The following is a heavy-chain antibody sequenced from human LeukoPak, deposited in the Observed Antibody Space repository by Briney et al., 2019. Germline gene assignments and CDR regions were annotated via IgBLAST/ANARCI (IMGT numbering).Heavy chain of an antibody. CDR2: ISSSSST. D-gene: IGHD4-17*01. Sequence: GSLRLSCAASGFTFSSFSMNCVRQAPGKGLEWISYISSSSSTYYADSVKGRFTISRDNAKNSLYLQMNSLRAEDTAVYYCARVIGSYGDSAYWGQGTLVTVSS. CDR1: GFTFSSFS. V-gene: IGHV3-21*05. CDR3: ARVIGSYGDSAY. J-gene: IGHJ4*02.